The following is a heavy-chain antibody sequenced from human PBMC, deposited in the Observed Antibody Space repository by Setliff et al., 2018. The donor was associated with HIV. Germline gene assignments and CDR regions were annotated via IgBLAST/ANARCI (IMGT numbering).Heavy chain of an antibody. V-gene: IGHV7-4-1*02. D-gene: IGHD3-16*02. CDR3: ARDRYGASFDS. CDR2: INTNTGNP. J-gene: IGHJ4*02. CDR1: GYTFTSYA. Sequence: ASVKVSCKASGYTFTSYAINWVRQAPGQGLEWMGWINTNTGNPTYAQGFTGRFVFSLATSVSTAFLEISTLRAEDTALYYCARDRYGASFDSWGQGTLVTVSS.